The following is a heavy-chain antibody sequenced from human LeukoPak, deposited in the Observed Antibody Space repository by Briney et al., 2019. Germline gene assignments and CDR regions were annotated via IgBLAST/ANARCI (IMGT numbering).Heavy chain of an antibody. CDR2: IYTSGST. Sequence: SETLSLTCTVSGGSISSYYWSWIRQPAGKGLEWIGRIYTSGSTNYNPSLKSRVTMSVDTSKNQFSLKLSPVTAADTAVYYCARDAPYYYYYGMDVWGQGTTVTVSS. J-gene: IGHJ6*02. CDR1: GGSISSYY. CDR3: ARDAPYYYYYGMDV. V-gene: IGHV4-4*07.